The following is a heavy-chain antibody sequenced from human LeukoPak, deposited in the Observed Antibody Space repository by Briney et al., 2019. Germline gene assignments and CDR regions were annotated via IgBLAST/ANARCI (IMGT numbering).Heavy chain of an antibody. J-gene: IGHJ5*02. D-gene: IGHD5-12*01. Sequence: PSETLSLTCTVSGYSISSGYYWGWIRQPPGKGLEWIGTIYHSGSTYYNPSLKSRVTISVDTSKNQFSLKLSSVTAADTAVYYCAHHITATIWFDPWGQGTLVTVSS. CDR1: GYSISSGYY. V-gene: IGHV4-38-2*02. CDR2: IYHSGST. CDR3: AHHITATIWFDP.